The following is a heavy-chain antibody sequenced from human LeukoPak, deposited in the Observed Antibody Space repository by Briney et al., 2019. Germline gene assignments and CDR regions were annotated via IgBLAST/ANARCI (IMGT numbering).Heavy chain of an antibody. D-gene: IGHD1-1*01. Sequence: PSETLSLTCTVSGGSISSGYSWGWIRQPPGKGLAWIGSIYFSGTTYYNPSLKSRVTISVDTSRNQFSLKLNSVTAADTATYYCVRHLGANTWMGNWFDPWGQGTLVTVSS. V-gene: IGHV4-39*01. CDR2: IYFSGTT. CDR1: GGSISSGYS. J-gene: IGHJ5*02. CDR3: VRHLGANTWMGNWFDP.